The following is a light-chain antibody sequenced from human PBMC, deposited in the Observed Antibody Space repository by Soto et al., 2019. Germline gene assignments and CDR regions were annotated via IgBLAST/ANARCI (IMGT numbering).Light chain of an antibody. CDR1: QDINNY. CDR3: QQYDNLPWT. Sequence: DIQMTQSPASRSASVGDGVPITCHASQDINNYLNWYQQKPGKAPKLLIYDASNLETGVPSRFSGSGSGTDFTFTISSLQPEDIATYYCQQYDNLPWTFGQGTKVDIK. CDR2: DAS. V-gene: IGKV1-33*01. J-gene: IGKJ1*01.